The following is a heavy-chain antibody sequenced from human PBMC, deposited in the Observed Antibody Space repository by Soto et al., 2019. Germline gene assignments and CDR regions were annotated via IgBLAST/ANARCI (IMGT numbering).Heavy chain of an antibody. CDR1: GYTFTSYY. CDR2: INPSGGST. Sequence: EASVKVSCKASGYTFTSYYMHWVRQAPGQGLEWMGIINPSGGSTSYAQKFQGRVTMTRDTSTSTVYMELSSLRSEDTAVYYCARDLPPYYGDYVLVMDDYYYGMDVWGQGTTVTVSS. D-gene: IGHD4-17*01. J-gene: IGHJ6*02. V-gene: IGHV1-46*01. CDR3: ARDLPPYYGDYVLVMDDYYYGMDV.